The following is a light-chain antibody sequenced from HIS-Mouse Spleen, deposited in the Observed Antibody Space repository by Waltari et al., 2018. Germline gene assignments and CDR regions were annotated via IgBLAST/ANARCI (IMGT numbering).Light chain of an antibody. Sequence: SYELTQPPSVSVSPGQTARIPCSGTALPKNSAYWYQQKSGQAPVLVIYEDSKRPSGIPERFSGSSSGTMATLTISGAQVEDEADYYCYSTDSSGNHRVFGGGTKLTVL. CDR2: EDS. CDR1: ALPKNS. J-gene: IGLJ2*01. V-gene: IGLV3-10*01. CDR3: YSTDSSGNHRV.